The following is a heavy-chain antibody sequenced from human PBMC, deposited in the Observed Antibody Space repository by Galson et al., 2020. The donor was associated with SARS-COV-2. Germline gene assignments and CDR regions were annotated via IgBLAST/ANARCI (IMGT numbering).Heavy chain of an antibody. CDR3: TRFVEGANYFDY. CDR1: GFVFSGSA. J-gene: IGHJ4*02. CDR2: IRSKANNYAT. V-gene: IGHV3-73*01. Sequence: GVSLKISCAASGFVFSGSALHWVRQASGRGLEWVGRIRSKANNYATAYGASVKDRFTIFRDDSKNTAYVEMHNLKTEDTAVYYCTRFVEGANYFDYGGQGALVTGSA. D-gene: IGHD1-1*01.